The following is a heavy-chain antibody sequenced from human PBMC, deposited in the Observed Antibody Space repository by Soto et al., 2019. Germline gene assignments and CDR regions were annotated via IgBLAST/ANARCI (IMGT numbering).Heavy chain of an antibody. Sequence: EVQLVESGGGSVQPGGSLRLSCAASGFIFSHFWMSWVRQAPGRGLEWVANVKPDGSDNSYVDSVRGRFTISRDNAKDSLYLHLGSLRAEDTAVYYCATETNWSFDYWGQGALVTVSS. V-gene: IGHV3-7*01. CDR2: VKPDGSDN. D-gene: IGHD1-1*01. CDR3: ATETNWSFDY. CDR1: GFIFSHFW. J-gene: IGHJ4*02.